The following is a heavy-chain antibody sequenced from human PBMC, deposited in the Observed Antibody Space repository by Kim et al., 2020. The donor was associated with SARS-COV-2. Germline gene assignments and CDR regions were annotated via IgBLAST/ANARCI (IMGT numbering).Heavy chain of an antibody. CDR3: ARDTYDSSGYYAGMDV. Sequence: ASVKVSCKASGYTFTSYYMHWVRQAPGQGLEWMGIINPSGGSTSYAQKFQGRVTMTRDTSTSTVYMELSSLRSEDTAVYYCARDTYDSSGYYAGMDVWGQGTTVTVSS. D-gene: IGHD3-22*01. CDR2: INPSGGST. CDR1: GYTFTSYY. V-gene: IGHV1-46*01. J-gene: IGHJ6*02.